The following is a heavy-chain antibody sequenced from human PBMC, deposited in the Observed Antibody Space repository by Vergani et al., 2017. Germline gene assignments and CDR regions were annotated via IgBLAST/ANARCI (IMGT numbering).Heavy chain of an antibody. CDR2: ISAYNGNT. J-gene: IGHJ5*02. CDR1: GYTFTSYG. D-gene: IGHD6-13*01. Sequence: QVQLVQSGAEVKKPGASVKVSCKASGYTFTSYGISWVRQAPGQGLEWLGWISAYNGNTNYAQKLQGRVTMTTDTSTSTAYMELRSLRSDDTAVYYCARDLKISTRKGSSWTGEGSWFDPWGQGTLVTVSS. CDR3: ARDLKISTRKGSSWTGEGSWFDP. V-gene: IGHV1-18*01.